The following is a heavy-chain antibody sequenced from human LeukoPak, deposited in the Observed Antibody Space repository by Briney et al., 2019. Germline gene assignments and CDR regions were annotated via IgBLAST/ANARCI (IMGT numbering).Heavy chain of an antibody. CDR3: ARSLPGSGWPFYFDY. CDR2: ISAYNGNT. CDR1: GYTFTIYG. Sequence: ASVKVSYKASGYTFTIYGISWVRQAPGQGREGMGWISAYNGNTNYAQKLQGRVTMTTDTSTSTAYMELRSLRSDDTAVYYCARSLPGSGWPFYFDYWGQGTLVTVSS. V-gene: IGHV1-18*04. J-gene: IGHJ4*02. D-gene: IGHD6-19*01.